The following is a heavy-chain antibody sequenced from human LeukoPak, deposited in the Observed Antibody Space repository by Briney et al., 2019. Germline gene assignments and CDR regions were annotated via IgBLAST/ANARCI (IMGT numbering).Heavy chain of an antibody. V-gene: IGHV1-8*01. Sequence: GASVKVSCKASGYTFTSYDINWVRQAPGQGLEWMGWINPNSGGTNYAQKFQGRVTMTEDTSTDTAYMELSSLRSEDTAVYYCATAGTYYYDSSGYLGIWGQGTMVTVSS. J-gene: IGHJ3*02. CDR1: GYTFTSYD. CDR2: INPNSGGT. CDR3: ATAGTYYYDSSGYLGI. D-gene: IGHD3-22*01.